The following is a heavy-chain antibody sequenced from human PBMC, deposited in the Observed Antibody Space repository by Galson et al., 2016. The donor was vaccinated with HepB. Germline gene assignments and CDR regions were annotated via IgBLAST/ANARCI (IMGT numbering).Heavy chain of an antibody. CDR1: GFTFGSYG. CDR3: ARDRLGDFWGGYSPLGAFDI. CDR2: IYYSGST. V-gene: IGHV4-31*02. J-gene: IGHJ3*02. D-gene: IGHD3-3*01. Sequence: LRLSCAASGFTFGSYGMTWVRQAPGKGLEWIGYIYYSGSTYYNPSLKSRVTISVDTSKNQFSLKLTPGTAADTAVYYCARDRLGDFWGGYSPLGAFDIWGQGTMVTVSP.